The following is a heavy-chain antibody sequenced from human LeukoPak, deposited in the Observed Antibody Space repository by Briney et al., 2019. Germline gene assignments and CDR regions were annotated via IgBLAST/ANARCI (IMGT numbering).Heavy chain of an antibody. CDR1: GYTFTSYG. CDR2: ISAYNGNT. V-gene: IGHV1-18*01. J-gene: IGHJ3*02. CDR3: ARDGRSGPYDSSGRGTFDI. D-gene: IGHD3-22*01. Sequence: ASVKVSCKASGYTFTSYGISWVRQAPGQGLESMGWISAYNGNTNYAQKLQGRVTMTTDTSTSTAYMELRSLRSDDTAVYYCARDGRSGPYDSSGRGTFDIWGQGTMVTVSS.